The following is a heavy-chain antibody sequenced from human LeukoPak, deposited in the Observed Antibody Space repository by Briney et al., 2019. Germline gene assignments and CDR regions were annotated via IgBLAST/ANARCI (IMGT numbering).Heavy chain of an antibody. CDR3: ARERILWFGELLTDENWFDP. CDR1: GYSISSGYY. Sequence: SETLSLTCTVSGYSISSGYYWGWIRQPPGKGLEWIGSIYHSGSTYYNPSLKSRVTISVDTSKNQFSLKLSSVTAADTAVYYCARERILWFGELLTDENWFDPWGQGTLVTVSS. CDR2: IYHSGST. V-gene: IGHV4-38-2*02. J-gene: IGHJ5*02. D-gene: IGHD3-10*01.